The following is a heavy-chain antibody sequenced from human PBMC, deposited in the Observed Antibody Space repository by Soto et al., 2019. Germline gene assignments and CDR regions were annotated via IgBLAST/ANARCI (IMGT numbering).Heavy chain of an antibody. Sequence: PGGSVRLSCVASGFTLSSYWMSWVRQAPGKGLEWVAVITHDGSKKYYADSVKGRFTISRDNSTNTPYLQMNSLRAEDTVVYYCARDLSCGSNYSYSMHVWGKGATVTVSS. CDR3: ARDLSCGSNYSYSMHV. J-gene: IGHJ6*03. V-gene: IGHV3-30-3*01. CDR2: ITHDGSKK. D-gene: IGHD3-10*01. CDR1: GFTLSSYW.